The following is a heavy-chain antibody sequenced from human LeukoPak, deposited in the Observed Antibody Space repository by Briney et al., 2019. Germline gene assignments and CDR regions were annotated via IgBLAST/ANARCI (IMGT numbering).Heavy chain of an antibody. J-gene: IGHJ4*02. CDR3: AKRGSDYCFDY. CDR1: GFTFSNAW. CDR2: IKQDGSEK. D-gene: IGHD3-16*01. Sequence: SGGSLRLSCAASGFTFSNAWMNWVRQAPGKGLGWVANIKQDGSEKYYVDSVKGRFTISRDNAKNSLYLQMNSLRAEDTAVYYCAKRGSDYCFDYWGQGTLVTVSS. V-gene: IGHV3-7*03.